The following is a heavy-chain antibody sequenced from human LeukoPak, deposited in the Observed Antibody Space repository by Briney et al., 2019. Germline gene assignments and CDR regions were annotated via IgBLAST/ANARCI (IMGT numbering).Heavy chain of an antibody. D-gene: IGHD3-16*02. Sequence: PGGSLRLSCAASGFTSSSYSMNWVRQAPGKGLEWVSSISSSGSHIYYADSVKGRFTISRDNAKNSLYLQMNSLRAEDAAVYYCARLTFGGVIGFDYWGQGTLVTVSS. J-gene: IGHJ4*02. CDR3: ARLTFGGVIGFDY. CDR2: ISSSGSHI. CDR1: GFTSSSYS. V-gene: IGHV3-21*01.